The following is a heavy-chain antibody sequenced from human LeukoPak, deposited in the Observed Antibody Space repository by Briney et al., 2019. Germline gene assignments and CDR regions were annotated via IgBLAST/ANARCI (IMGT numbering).Heavy chain of an antibody. CDR2: IRYDVSDK. J-gene: IGHJ4*02. CDR3: AKGVMGASPQRGLIEY. V-gene: IGHV3-30*02. CDR1: GFTFSNYV. Sequence: GGSLRLSCAASGFTFSNYVMHWVRQAPGRGLEWVAFIRYDVSDKYYADSLKGRFTISRDNSKNTLHLQMNSLRVEDTAVYSCAKGVMGASPQRGLIEYWREKTLLTVSS. D-gene: IGHD1-26*01.